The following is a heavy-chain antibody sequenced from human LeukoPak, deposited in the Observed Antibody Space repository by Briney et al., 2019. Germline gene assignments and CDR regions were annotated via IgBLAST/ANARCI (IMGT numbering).Heavy chain of an antibody. J-gene: IGHJ6*02. D-gene: IGHD1-14*01. V-gene: IGHV4-4*07. CDR2: IYTSGST. CDR3: ARQPPQYYGMDV. Sequence: SETLSLTRTVSGGSFSNYYWSWIRQPAGKGLEWIGRIYTSGSTNYNPSVKSRVTMSVDTSNNQFSLKLTSVTAADTAVYYCARQPPQYYGMDVWGQGTTVTVSS. CDR1: GGSFSNYY.